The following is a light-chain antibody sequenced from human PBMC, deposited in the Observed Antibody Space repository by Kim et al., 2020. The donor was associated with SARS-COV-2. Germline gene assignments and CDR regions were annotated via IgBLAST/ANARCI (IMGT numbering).Light chain of an antibody. CDR1: SRYVGNYNS. CDR3: SSYAGSNNYV. CDR2: EVT. Sequence: GHTSTISCTGTSRYVGNYNSVSWYQQHPGTAPKLMIYEVTKRPSGVPDRFSGSKSGNTASLTVSGLQAEDEAEYYCSSYAGSNNYVSGTGTKVTVL. J-gene: IGLJ1*01. V-gene: IGLV2-8*01.